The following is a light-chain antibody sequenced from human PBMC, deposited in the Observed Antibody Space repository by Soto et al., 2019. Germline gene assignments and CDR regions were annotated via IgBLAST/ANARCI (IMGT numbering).Light chain of an antibody. CDR1: QNIGSR. CDR2: DAS. CDR3: QQCNTPFT. J-gene: IGKJ4*01. Sequence: DIQMTQSPSTLSASVGARVAITCRASQNIGSRLAWYQQKPDEAPKLLIYDASSLESGVPLRFGGSGSGTDFTLIISSLQPDDFATYYCQQCNTPFTFGGGTKVEIK. V-gene: IGKV1-5*01.